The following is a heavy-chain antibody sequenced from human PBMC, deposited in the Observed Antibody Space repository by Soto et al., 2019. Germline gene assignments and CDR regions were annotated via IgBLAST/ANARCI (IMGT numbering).Heavy chain of an antibody. V-gene: IGHV1-69*12. D-gene: IGHD6-13*01. Sequence: QVQLVQSGAEVKKPGSSVKVSCKASGGTFSSYAISWVRQAPGQGLEWMGGIIPIFGTANYAKKFKGRVTITADESTSTAYMELSSLRSEDTAVYYCARVSRIEAAGAEYFQHWGQGTLVTVSS. CDR1: GGTFSSYA. CDR3: ARVSRIEAAGAEYFQH. CDR2: IIPIFGTA. J-gene: IGHJ1*01.